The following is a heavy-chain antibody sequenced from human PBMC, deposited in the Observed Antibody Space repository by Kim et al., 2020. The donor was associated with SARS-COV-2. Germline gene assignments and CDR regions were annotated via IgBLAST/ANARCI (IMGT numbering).Heavy chain of an antibody. CDR3: AREFGDSSGWYPLFDY. Sequence: SVKGRITISRDNSKNTLYLKMNSLRAEDTAVYYCAREFGDSSGWYPLFDYWGQGTLVTVSS. D-gene: IGHD6-19*01. V-gene: IGHV3-30*07. J-gene: IGHJ4*02.